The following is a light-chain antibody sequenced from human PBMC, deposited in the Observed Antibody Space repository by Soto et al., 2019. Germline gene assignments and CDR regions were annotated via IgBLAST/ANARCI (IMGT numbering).Light chain of an antibody. CDR1: QSINNW. Sequence: DIQMTQSPSSVSASVGDRVTITCRASQSINNWLAWYQQKPGTVPKLLIYAASSLQSGVPSRFSGSGTGTEFTLTITSLQPEDFGTYYCQQGDSFPITFGQGTRLEIK. V-gene: IGKV1-12*01. J-gene: IGKJ5*01. CDR2: AAS. CDR3: QQGDSFPIT.